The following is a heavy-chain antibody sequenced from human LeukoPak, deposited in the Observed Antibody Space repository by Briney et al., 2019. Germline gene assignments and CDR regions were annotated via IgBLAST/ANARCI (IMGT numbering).Heavy chain of an antibody. D-gene: IGHD3-10*01. CDR1: GFTFSSSA. CDR3: AKDPTGYYYGSGSHSYTYYFDY. J-gene: IGHJ4*02. V-gene: IGHV3-23*01. CDR2: ITSSGGNT. Sequence: GGSLRLSCAASGFTFSSSAMSWVRQAPGKGLEWVSAITSSGGNTYYAESVKGRFTISRDNSKNTLYLQMNSLRVEDTALYYCAKDPTGYYYGSGSHSYTYYFDYWGQGNLVTVSS.